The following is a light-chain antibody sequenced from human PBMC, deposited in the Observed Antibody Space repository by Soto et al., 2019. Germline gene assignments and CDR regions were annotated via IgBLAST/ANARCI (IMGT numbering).Light chain of an antibody. J-gene: IGLJ3*02. V-gene: IGLV2-14*01. Sequence: QSVLTQPASVSGSPGQSITISCTGTSSNVGGYHYVSWYQQHPGKAPKLMIYDVSNRPSGVSNRFSGSKSGNTASLTISGLQAEDEADYYCSSYTSSSPRVFGGGTKLTVL. CDR3: SSYTSSSPRV. CDR1: SSNVGGYHY. CDR2: DVS.